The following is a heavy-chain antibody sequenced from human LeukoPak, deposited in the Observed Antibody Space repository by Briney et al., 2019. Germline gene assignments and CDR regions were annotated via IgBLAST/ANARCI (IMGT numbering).Heavy chain of an antibody. CDR2: ISGSGGST. V-gene: IGHV3-23*01. D-gene: IGHD3-9*01. CDR3: AIDWEYDILTGYADY. Sequence: GGSLRLSCAASGFTFSSYAMSWVRQAPGKGLEWVSAISGSGGSTYYADSVKGRFTISRDNSKNTLYLQMNSLRAEDTAVYYCAIDWEYDILTGYADYWGQGTLVTVSS. J-gene: IGHJ4*02. CDR1: GFTFSSYA.